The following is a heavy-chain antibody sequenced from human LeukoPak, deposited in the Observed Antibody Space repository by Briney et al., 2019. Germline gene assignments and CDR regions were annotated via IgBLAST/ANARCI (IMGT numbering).Heavy chain of an antibody. CDR2: ISSSGSTI. Sequence: GGSLRLSCAASGFTFSSYEMNWVRQAPGKGLEWVSYISSSGSTIYYADSVKGRFTISRDNAKNSLYLEMNSLRGEDTAVYYCARAYDTSGYSDLGYWGRATLVTLSS. CDR1: GFTFSSYE. J-gene: IGHJ4*02. V-gene: IGHV3-48*03. CDR3: ARAYDTSGYSDLGY. D-gene: IGHD3-22*01.